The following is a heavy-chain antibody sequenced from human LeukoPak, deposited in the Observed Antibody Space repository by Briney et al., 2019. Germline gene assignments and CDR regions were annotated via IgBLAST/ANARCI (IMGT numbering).Heavy chain of an antibody. D-gene: IGHD3-3*01. CDR1: RYTFTGYY. V-gene: IGHV1-2*02. Sequence: SVTETCMASRYTFTGYYMLWVRPAPGQGLEWMGWINPNSGGTNYAQKFQGRVTMTRDTSISTAYMELSRLRSDDTAVYYCYARFGVATQVADYWGQGTMVTVSS. J-gene: IGHJ4*03. CDR2: INPNSGGT. CDR3: YARFGVATQVADY.